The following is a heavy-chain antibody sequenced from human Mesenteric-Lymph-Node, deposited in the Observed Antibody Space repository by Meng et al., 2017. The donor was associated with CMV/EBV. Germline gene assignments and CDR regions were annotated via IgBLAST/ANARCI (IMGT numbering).Heavy chain of an antibody. J-gene: IGHJ6*02. V-gene: IGHV3-48*03. CDR2: ISSSSSTI. Sequence: GESLKISCAASGFTFSSYEMNWVRQAPGKGLEWVSYISSSSSTIYYADSVKGRFTISRDNAKNSLYLQMNSLRAEDTAVYYCARRQILYGSGSSPRGYGMDVWGQGTTVTVSS. CDR1: GFTFSSYE. D-gene: IGHD3-10*01. CDR3: ARRQILYGSGSSPRGYGMDV.